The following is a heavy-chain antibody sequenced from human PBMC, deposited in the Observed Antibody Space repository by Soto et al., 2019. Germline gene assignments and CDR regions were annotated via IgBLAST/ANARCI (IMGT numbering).Heavy chain of an antibody. CDR1: GGSISSGGFY. J-gene: IGHJ5*02. Sequence: QVELQESGPGLVKPSQTLSLTCTVSGGSISSGGFYWSWIRQLPEKGLEWIAYIFPSGSTSYNPSLRSRVSISADTSKNQLSLSLTSVTVAHTAVYYCAGGGSGDNWLDPWGQGIRVTVSS. CDR3: AGGGSGDNWLDP. CDR2: IFPSGST. V-gene: IGHV4-31*03.